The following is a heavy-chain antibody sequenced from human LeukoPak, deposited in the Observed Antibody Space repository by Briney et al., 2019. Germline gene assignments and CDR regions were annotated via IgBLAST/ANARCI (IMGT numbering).Heavy chain of an antibody. Sequence: SETLSLTCTVSGGSISSYYWIWIRQPAGKGLEWIGRIYTSGSTNYNPSLKSRVTMSVDTSKNQFSLKLSSVTAADTAVYYCVGGYDYVADYWGQGTLVTVSS. V-gene: IGHV4-4*07. CDR1: GGSISSYY. CDR3: VGGYDYVADY. CDR2: IYTSGST. D-gene: IGHD5-12*01. J-gene: IGHJ4*02.